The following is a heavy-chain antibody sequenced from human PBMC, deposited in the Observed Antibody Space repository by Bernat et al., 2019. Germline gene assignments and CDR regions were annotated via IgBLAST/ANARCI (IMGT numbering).Heavy chain of an antibody. V-gene: IGHV3-7*01. CDR1: GFTFSSYW. D-gene: IGHD3-16*01. Sequence: EVQLVESGGGLVQPGGSLRLSCAASGFTFSSYWMSWVRQAPGKGLEWVANIKQDGSEKYYVDSVKGRFTISRDNAKNSLYLQMNSLRAADTAVYYCARTPYMGWRGYYYYYMDVWGKGTTVTVSS. J-gene: IGHJ6*03. CDR2: IKQDGSEK. CDR3: ARTPYMGWRGYYYYYMDV.